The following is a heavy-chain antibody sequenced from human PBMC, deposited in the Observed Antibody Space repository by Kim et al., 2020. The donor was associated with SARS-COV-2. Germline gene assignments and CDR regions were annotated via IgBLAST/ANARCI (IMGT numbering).Heavy chain of an antibody. CDR1: GFTFSNYS. D-gene: IGHD1-7*01. CDR2: IWNSGSTK. V-gene: IGHV3-33*01. Sequence: GGSLRLSCEASGFTFSNYSMHWVRQAPGKGLEWVGVIWNSGSTKHYADSVKGRCTFSRDNDKNTLYLQMNSLRVEDTAVYYCARWGTTLAYYYFRYDGWG. CDR3: ARWGTTLAYYYFRYDG. J-gene: IGHJ6*01.